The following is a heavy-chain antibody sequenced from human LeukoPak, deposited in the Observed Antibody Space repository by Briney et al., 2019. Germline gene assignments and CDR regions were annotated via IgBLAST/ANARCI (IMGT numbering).Heavy chain of an antibody. CDR3: ARSHDHLWGNYPDY. Sequence: SQTLSLTCAVSGGSISSGGYSWNWVRQPPGKGLEWIGEIHHDGRINYNPSLKSRVTLSVDKSKNQLSLRLNSVTAADTAMYYCARSHDHLWGNYPDYWGQGTLVTVSS. CDR1: GGSISSGGYS. J-gene: IGHJ4*02. D-gene: IGHD3-16*02. V-gene: IGHV4-30-2*01. CDR2: IHHDGRI.